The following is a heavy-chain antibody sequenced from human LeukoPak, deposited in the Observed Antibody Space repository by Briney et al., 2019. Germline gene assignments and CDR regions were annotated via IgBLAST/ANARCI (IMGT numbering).Heavy chain of an antibody. Sequence: SEALSLTCTVSGGSIGRHYWSWIRQHPGKGLEWIGYIYYSGSTYYNPSLKSRVTISVDTSKNQFSLRLSSVTAADTAVYYCARVEGGGLDYWGQGTLVTVSS. CDR3: ARVEGGGLDY. D-gene: IGHD1-26*01. V-gene: IGHV4-31*03. CDR2: IYYSGST. CDR1: GGSIGRHY. J-gene: IGHJ4*02.